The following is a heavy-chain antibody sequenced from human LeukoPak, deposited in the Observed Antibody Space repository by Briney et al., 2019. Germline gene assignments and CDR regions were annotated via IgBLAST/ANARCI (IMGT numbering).Heavy chain of an antibody. Sequence: SVKVSCKASGGTFSSYAISWVRQAPGQGLEWMGRIIPILGIANYAQKFQGRVTITADKSTSTAYMELSSLRSEDTAVYYCARDRRGYYYDSSGLDYWGQGTLVTVSS. V-gene: IGHV1-69*04. D-gene: IGHD3-22*01. CDR1: GGTFSSYA. CDR3: ARDRRGYYYDSSGLDY. J-gene: IGHJ4*02. CDR2: IIPILGIA.